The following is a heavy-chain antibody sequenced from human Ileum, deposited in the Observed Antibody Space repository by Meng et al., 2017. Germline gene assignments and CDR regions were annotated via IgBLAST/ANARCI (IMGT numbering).Heavy chain of an antibody. CDR3: GRAPDY. Sequence: QLQWGEAGPGVVKAWATPSLTCSVSGSMTGADSYYWGWIRQSPGKGLEWIGSHYYSGKTYYNPSLKSRVTISVDASKSQFSLKLTSVTAADTAVYFCGRAPDYWGQGTLVTVSS. CDR2: HYYSGKT. J-gene: IGHJ4*02. CDR1: GSMTGADSYY. V-gene: IGHV4-39*07.